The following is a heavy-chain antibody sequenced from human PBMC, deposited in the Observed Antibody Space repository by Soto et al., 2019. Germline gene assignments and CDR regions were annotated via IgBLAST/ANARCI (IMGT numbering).Heavy chain of an antibody. Sequence: QVQLQQWGAGLLKPSETLSLTCAVYGGSFSGYYWSWIRQPPGKGLEWIGEINHSGSTNYNPSLKIRVTISVDTSKNQFSLKLSSVTAADTAVYYCARGSGYCSSTSCYKAFDIWGQGTMVTVSS. CDR3: ARGSGYCSSTSCYKAFDI. CDR2: INHSGST. V-gene: IGHV4-34*01. CDR1: GGSFSGYY. D-gene: IGHD2-2*02. J-gene: IGHJ3*02.